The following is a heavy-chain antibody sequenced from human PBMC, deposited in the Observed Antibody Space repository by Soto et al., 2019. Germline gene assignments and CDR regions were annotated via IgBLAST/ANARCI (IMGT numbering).Heavy chain of an antibody. D-gene: IGHD3-3*01. Sequence: SVKVSCKASGGTFSSYAISWVRQAPGQGLEWMGGIIPIFGTANYAQKFQGRVTITADESTSTAYMELSTLRSEDTAVYYCARDNTVLRFLEWSTHGMDVWGQGTTVTVSS. J-gene: IGHJ6*02. CDR2: IIPIFGTA. CDR1: GGTFSSYA. CDR3: ARDNTVLRFLEWSTHGMDV. V-gene: IGHV1-69*13.